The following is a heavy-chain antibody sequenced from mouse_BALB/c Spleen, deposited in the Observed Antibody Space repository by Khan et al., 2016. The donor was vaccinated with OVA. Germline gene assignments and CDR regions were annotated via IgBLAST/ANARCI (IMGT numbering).Heavy chain of an antibody. V-gene: IGHV2-6-7*01. Sequence: QMQLEESGPGLVAPSQSLSITCTVSGFPLTDYGVNWVRQPPGKGLEWLGMIWGDGSTDYNSALKSRLSINKDNSKSQVFLKMNSLQTDDTARYFCARELRLGGFAYWGQGTLVTVSA. CDR3: ARELRLGGFAY. CDR1: GFPLTDYG. CDR2: IWGDGST. J-gene: IGHJ3*01. D-gene: IGHD1-2*01.